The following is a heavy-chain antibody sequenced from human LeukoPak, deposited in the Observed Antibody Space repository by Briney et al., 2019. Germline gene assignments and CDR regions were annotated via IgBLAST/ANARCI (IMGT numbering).Heavy chain of an antibody. Sequence: ASVTVSCKASGYTFTSYDINWVRQATGQELEWMGWMNPNSGNTGYAQKFQGRVTMTRNTSISTAYMELSSLRSEDTAVYYCARGAVAVTDAFDIWGQGTMVTVSS. V-gene: IGHV1-8*01. CDR2: MNPNSGNT. CDR1: GYTFTSYD. D-gene: IGHD6-19*01. CDR3: ARGAVAVTDAFDI. J-gene: IGHJ3*02.